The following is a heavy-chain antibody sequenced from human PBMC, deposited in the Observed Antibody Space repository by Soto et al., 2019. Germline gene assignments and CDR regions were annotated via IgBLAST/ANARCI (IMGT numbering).Heavy chain of an antibody. CDR2: IYSDGST. CDR3: ARARGYSYGFLY. Sequence: GSLRLSCAASGFTVSNNYMSWVRQAPGKGLEWVSVIYSDGSTHYADSVKGRFTISRDNSKNTLYLQMNSLRDEDTALYYCARARGYSYGFLYWGQGTLVTVSS. CDR1: GFTVSNNY. J-gene: IGHJ4*02. V-gene: IGHV3-53*01. D-gene: IGHD5-18*01.